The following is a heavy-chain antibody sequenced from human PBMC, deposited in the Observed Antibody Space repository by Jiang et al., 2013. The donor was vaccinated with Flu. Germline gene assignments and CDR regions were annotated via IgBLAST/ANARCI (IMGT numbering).Heavy chain of an antibody. J-gene: IGHJ4*02. Sequence: ETLSLTCAVYGGSFSGYYWSWIRQPPGKGLEWIGEINHSGSTNYNPSLKSRVTIPVDTSKNQFSLKLSSVTAADTAVYYCARGRRYFDWLSRSGFDYWGQGTLVTVSS. CDR3: ARGRRYFDWLSRSGFDY. D-gene: IGHD3-9*01. V-gene: IGHV4-34*01. CDR1: GGSFSGYY. CDR2: INHSGST.